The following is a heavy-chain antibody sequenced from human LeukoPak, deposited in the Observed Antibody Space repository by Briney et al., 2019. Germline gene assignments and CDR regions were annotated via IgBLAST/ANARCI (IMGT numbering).Heavy chain of an antibody. V-gene: IGHV3-23*01. D-gene: IGHD6-19*01. CDR1: GFTFSSYA. CDR2: FSGRGGST. CDR3: AKAYGSGWAPFDY. Sequence: GGSLTLSCAASGFTFSSYAMSWVRQAPGKGLEWVSTFSGRGGSTDYADSVKGRFTISRDNSKNTLYLQMNSLRAEDTAVYYCAKAYGSGWAPFDYWGQGTLVTVSS. J-gene: IGHJ4*02.